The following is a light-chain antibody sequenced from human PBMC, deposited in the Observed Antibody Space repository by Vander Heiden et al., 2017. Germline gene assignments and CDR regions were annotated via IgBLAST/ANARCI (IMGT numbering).Light chain of an antibody. CDR1: QSVSSY. J-gene: IGKJ4*01. Sequence: EIVLTQSPATLSSSLGERATLSCRASQSVSSYLAWYQQKPGQSPRLLIYDASTRATGVPARFSGSGSGTDFTLTISSLEPEDFAVYYCHQHSNWPPLTFGGGTKVEIK. CDR3: HQHSNWPPLT. V-gene: IGKV3-11*01. CDR2: DAS.